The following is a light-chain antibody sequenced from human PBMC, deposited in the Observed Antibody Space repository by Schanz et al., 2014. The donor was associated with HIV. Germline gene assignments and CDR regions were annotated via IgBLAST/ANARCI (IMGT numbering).Light chain of an antibody. Sequence: EIVLTQSPGTLSVSPGERATLSCRASQSVSSNLAWYQQKPGQAPRLLIYGASTRATGIPARFSGSGSGTEFTLTISSLQSEDFAVYYCQQRSNWPLTFGGGTTVEIK. J-gene: IGKJ4*01. CDR1: QSVSSN. V-gene: IGKV3-15*01. CDR2: GAS. CDR3: QQRSNWPLT.